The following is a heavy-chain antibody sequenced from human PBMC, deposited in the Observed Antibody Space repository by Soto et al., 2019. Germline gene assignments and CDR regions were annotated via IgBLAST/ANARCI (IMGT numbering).Heavy chain of an antibody. V-gene: IGHV1-69*04. Sequence: SVKVSCKASGGTFSSYTISWVRQAPGQGLEWMGRIIPILGIANYAQKFQGRVTITADKSTSTAYMELSSLRSEDTAVYYCAREYNWNYASYYYYYMDVWGKGTTVTVSS. J-gene: IGHJ6*03. D-gene: IGHD1-7*01. CDR3: AREYNWNYASYYYYYMDV. CDR2: IIPILGIA. CDR1: GGTFSSYT.